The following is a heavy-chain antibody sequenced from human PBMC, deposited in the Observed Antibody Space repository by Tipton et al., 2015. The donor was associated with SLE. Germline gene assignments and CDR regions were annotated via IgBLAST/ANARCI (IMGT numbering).Heavy chain of an antibody. Sequence: QLVQSGAEVKNPGASVKVSCKASGGTFSSYAISWVRQAPGQGLEWMGGIIPIFGTANYAQKFQGRVTITTDESTSTAYMELSSLGSEDTAYYYCARGTSEMTPVVSPLVYWGQGTQVTVSS. CDR2: IIPIFGTA. J-gene: IGHJ4*02. V-gene: IGHV1-69*05. CDR3: ARGTSEMTPVVSPLVY. D-gene: IGHD4-23*01. CDR1: GGTFSSYA.